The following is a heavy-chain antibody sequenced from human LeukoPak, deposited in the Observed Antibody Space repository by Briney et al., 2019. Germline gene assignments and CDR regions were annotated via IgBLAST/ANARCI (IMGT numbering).Heavy chain of an antibody. Sequence: PSETLSLTCTVSGGSISSSSYYWGWIRQPPGKGLEWIGSIYYSGSTYYNPSLKSRVTISVDTSKNQFSLKLSSVTAADTAVYYCARRDYYGSGSSYPFDYWGQGTLVTVSS. CDR1: GGSISSSSYY. D-gene: IGHD3-10*01. V-gene: IGHV4-39*01. CDR3: ARRDYYGSGSSYPFDY. J-gene: IGHJ4*02. CDR2: IYYSGST.